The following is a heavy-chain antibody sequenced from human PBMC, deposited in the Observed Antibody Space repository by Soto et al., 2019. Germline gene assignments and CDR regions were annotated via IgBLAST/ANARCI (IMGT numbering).Heavy chain of an antibody. CDR1: VGSFSGHY. V-gene: IGHV4-34*01. CDR2: ITRSGNT. D-gene: IGHD3-3*01. J-gene: IGHJ4*02. CDR3: ACNYYDFWSGYYSVGYFDY. Sequence: SETLSLTCAVYVGSFSGHYWTWIRQPPGKGLEWVGEITRSGNTNYNPSLKSRVTISVDTSKNQFSLKLSSVTAADTAVYYCACNYYDFWSGYYSVGYFDYWAQGTPVTAPQ.